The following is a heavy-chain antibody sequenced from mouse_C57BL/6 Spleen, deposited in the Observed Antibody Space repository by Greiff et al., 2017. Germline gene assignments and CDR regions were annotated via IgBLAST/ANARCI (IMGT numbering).Heavy chain of an antibody. Sequence: EVQLKESGGDLVKPGGSLKLSCAASGFTFSSYGMSWVRQTPDKRLEWVATISSGGSYTYYPDSVKGRFTISRDNAKNTLYLQMSSLKSEDTAMYYCARHESSGSSYYFDYWGQGTTLTVSS. CDR1: GFTFSSYG. V-gene: IGHV5-6*01. CDR3: ARHESSGSSYYFDY. D-gene: IGHD3-2*02. CDR2: ISSGGSYT. J-gene: IGHJ2*01.